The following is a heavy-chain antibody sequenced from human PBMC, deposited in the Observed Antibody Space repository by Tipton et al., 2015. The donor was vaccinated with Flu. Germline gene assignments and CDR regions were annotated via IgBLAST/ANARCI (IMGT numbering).Heavy chain of an antibody. CDR2: IYSGGST. D-gene: IGHD2-8*02. J-gene: IGHJ6*02. CDR1: GFTVSSNY. V-gene: IGHV3-53*01. CDR3: ARGRDIVLVVYAINDYYYGMDV. Sequence: SLRLSCAASGFTVSSNYMSWVRQAPGKGLEWVSVIYSGGSTYYADSVKGRFTISRDNSKNTLYLQMNSLRAEDTAVYYCARGRDIVLVVYAINDYYYGMDVWGQGTTVTVSS.